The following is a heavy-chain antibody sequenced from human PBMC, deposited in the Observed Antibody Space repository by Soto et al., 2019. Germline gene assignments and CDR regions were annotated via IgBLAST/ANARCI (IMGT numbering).Heavy chain of an antibody. CDR1: GFSVSSNY. CDR2: IYSSGTI. D-gene: IGHD2-8*01. V-gene: IGHV3-53*01. Sequence: GGSLRLSCEASGFSVSSNYMSWVRQAPGKGLEWVAVIYSSGTIYYADSVKGRFTISRDSPKNTLYLQMTSLRGEDTAVYFCARGGSPTSRPGIIVLMAFNYWGQGMLVTVSS. CDR3: ARGGSPTSRPGIIVLMAFNY. J-gene: IGHJ4*02.